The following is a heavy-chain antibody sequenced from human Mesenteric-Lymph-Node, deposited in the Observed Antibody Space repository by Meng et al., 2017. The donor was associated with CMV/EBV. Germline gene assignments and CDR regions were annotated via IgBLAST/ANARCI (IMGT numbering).Heavy chain of an antibody. V-gene: IGHV3-66*02. CDR1: GFTVENNY. CDR2: IYIGGGNA. J-gene: IGHJ6*02. Sequence: GSLKISRAASGFTVENNYMTWVRQAPGKGLEWVSVIYIGGGNAYYADSVKGRFIISRDNSRNTLYLQMNSLRPEDTAMYYCARDPNYYYHGMNLWGQGTAVTVSS. CDR3: ARDPNYYYHGMNL.